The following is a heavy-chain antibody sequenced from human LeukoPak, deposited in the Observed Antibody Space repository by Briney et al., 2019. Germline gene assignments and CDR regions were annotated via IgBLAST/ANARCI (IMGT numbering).Heavy chain of an antibody. J-gene: IGHJ4*02. Sequence: PGESLKISCKGSGYTFDTYWIGWVRQMPGKGLEWMGIIYPGDSDTRYSPSFQGQVTISADKSISTAYLQWSSLKASDTAMYYCATRRCSNGVCYFDYWGQGTLITVSS. CDR2: IYPGDSDT. V-gene: IGHV5-51*01. CDR1: GYTFDTYW. D-gene: IGHD2-8*01. CDR3: ATRRCSNGVCYFDY.